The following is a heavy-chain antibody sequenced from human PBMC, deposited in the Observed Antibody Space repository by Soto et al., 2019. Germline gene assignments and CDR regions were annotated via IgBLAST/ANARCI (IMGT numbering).Heavy chain of an antibody. J-gene: IGHJ6*03. CDR2: ISGTSSHI. D-gene: IGHD2-21*01. CDR3: XXEPLFAGYYYCLDV. V-gene: IGHV3-21*01. Sequence: EVQLVESGGGLVKPGGSLTLSCATSGFIFSNYKMNWVRQAPGKGLEWVSSISGTSSHIYYADSVKGRFTISRDNAEXXXXXXXXXXXXXXXXXXXXXXEPLFAGYYYCLDVWGKGTTVIVSS. CDR1: GFIFSNYK.